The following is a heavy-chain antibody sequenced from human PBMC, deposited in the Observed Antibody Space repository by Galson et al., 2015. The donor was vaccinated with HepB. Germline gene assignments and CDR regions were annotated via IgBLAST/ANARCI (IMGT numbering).Heavy chain of an antibody. CDR3: ARPKYSYAGGYDAFDI. J-gene: IGHJ3*02. CDR1: GYSFTSYW. CDR2: IYPGDSDT. D-gene: IGHD5-18*01. Sequence: QSGAEVKKPGESLKISCKGSGYSFTSYWIGWVRQMPGKGLEWMGIIYPGDSDTRYSPSFQGQVTISADKSISTAYLQWSSLKASDTAMYYCARPKYSYAGGYDAFDIWGQGTMVTVSS. V-gene: IGHV5-51*01.